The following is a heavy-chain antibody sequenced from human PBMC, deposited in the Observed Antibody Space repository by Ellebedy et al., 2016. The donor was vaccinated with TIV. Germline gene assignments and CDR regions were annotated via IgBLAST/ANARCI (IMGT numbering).Heavy chain of an antibody. V-gene: IGHV3-48*02. CDR3: ARGADLVRGVIITCLDY. D-gene: IGHD3-10*01. CDR1: GFTFSSSR. Sequence: GGSLRLSXSVSGFTFSSSRMHWVRQAPGKGLEWVSYISSSSNTIYYADSVKGRFTISRDNAKNSLYLQMNSLRDEDTAVYYCARGADLVRGVIITCLDYWGRGTLVTVSS. CDR2: ISSSSNTI. J-gene: IGHJ4*02.